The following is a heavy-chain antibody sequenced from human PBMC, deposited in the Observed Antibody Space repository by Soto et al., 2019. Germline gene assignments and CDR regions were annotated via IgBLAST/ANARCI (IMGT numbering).Heavy chain of an antibody. J-gene: IGHJ6*02. CDR3: AKDLKRIWNPIAAQRGGLYGMDV. CDR1: GFTFSSYG. V-gene: IGHV3-30*18. CDR2: ISYDGSNK. Sequence: ESGGGVVQPGRSLRLSCAASGFTFSSYGMHWVRQAPGKGLEWVAVISYDGSNKYYADSVKGRFTISRDNSKNTLYLQMNSLRAEDTAVYYCAKDLKRIWNPIAAQRGGLYGMDVWGQGTTVTVSS. D-gene: IGHD1-1*01.